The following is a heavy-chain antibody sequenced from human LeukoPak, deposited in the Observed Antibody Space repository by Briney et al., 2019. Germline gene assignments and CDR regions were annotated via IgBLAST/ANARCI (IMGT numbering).Heavy chain of an antibody. CDR2: INSDGSST. J-gene: IGHJ6*02. V-gene: IGHV3-74*01. D-gene: IGHD2-2*03. CDR1: GFTFSSYW. Sequence: GGSLRLSCAASGFTFSSYWMHWVRQAPGKGLVWVSRINSDGSSTSYADSVKGRFTISRDNAKNTLYLQMNSLRAEDTAVYYCASLDLGTPYYYSGMDVWGQGTTVTVSS. CDR3: ASLDLGTPYYYSGMDV.